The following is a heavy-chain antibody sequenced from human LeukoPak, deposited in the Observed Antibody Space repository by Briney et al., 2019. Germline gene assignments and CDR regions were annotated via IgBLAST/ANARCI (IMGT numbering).Heavy chain of an antibody. CDR2: IYYSGST. J-gene: IGHJ4*02. CDR3: ASPGVDTAMGHFDY. V-gene: IGHV4-39*01. CDR1: GGSISSSSYY. D-gene: IGHD5-18*01. Sequence: SETLSLTCTVSGGSISSSSYYWGWIRQPPGKGLEWIGSIYYSGSTHYNPSLKSRVTISVDTSKNQFSLKLSSVTAADTAVYYCASPGVDTAMGHFDYWGQGTLVTVSS.